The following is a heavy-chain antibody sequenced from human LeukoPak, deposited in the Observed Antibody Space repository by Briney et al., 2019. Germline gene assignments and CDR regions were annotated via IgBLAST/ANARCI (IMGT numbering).Heavy chain of an antibody. CDR3: ARRRGTMVRGVIHWYFDY. Sequence: PSETLSLTCAVYGGSFSSYSWSWIRQAPGKGLEWIGEINHSGSTNYNPSLKSRVTISVDTSKNQFSLKLSSVTAADTAVYYCARRRGTMVRGVIHWYFDYWGQGTLVTVSS. J-gene: IGHJ4*02. V-gene: IGHV4-34*01. CDR2: INHSGST. CDR1: GGSFSSYS. D-gene: IGHD3-10*01.